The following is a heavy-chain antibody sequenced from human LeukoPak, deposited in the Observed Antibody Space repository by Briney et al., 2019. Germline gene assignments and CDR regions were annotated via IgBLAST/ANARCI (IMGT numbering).Heavy chain of an antibody. J-gene: IGHJ5*02. V-gene: IGHV1-18*04. CDR2: ISAYNGNT. D-gene: IGHD3-10*01. CDR3: ARHRNMVRGVNNWFDP. Sequence: GASVKVSCKASGYTFTSYGISWVRQAPGQGLEWMGWISAYNGNTNYAQKLQGRVTMTTDTSTGTAYMELRSLRSADTAVYYCARHRNMVRGVNNWFDPWGQGTLVTVSS. CDR1: GYTFTSYG.